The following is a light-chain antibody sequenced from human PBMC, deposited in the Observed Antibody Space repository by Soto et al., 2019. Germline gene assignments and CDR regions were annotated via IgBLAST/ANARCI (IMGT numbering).Light chain of an antibody. J-gene: IGKJ1*01. CDR2: GVS. Sequence: EIVLSQSPSTVSLSPGERATLSCRTSQSVSSHFAWYQQKPGQPPRLLISGVSNRATGIPARFSGSGSGTDFTLTISSLEPEDFAVYYCQQRSNWPLTWTFGQGTKVDIK. CDR3: QQRSNWPLTWT. CDR1: QSVSSH. V-gene: IGKV3-11*01.